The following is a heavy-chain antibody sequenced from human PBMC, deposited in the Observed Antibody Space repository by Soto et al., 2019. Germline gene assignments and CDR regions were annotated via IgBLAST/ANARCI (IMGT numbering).Heavy chain of an antibody. CDR1: GGSISSSSYY. Sequence: QLQLQESGPGLVKPSGTLSLTCTVSGGSISSSSYYWGWIRQPPGKGLEWIGSIYYSGSTYYNPSLKSRVTISVDTSKNQFSLKLSSVTAADTAVYYCARQGDGPDYGDPYYFDYWGQGTLVTVSS. J-gene: IGHJ4*02. CDR3: ARQGDGPDYGDPYYFDY. CDR2: IYYSGST. D-gene: IGHD4-17*01. V-gene: IGHV4-39*01.